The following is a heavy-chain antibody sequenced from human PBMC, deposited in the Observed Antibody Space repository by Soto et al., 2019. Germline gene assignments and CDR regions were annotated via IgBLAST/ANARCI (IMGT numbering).Heavy chain of an antibody. CDR3: AREGAGDYFDY. CDR2: IIPILGIA. V-gene: IGHV1-69*08. J-gene: IGHJ4*02. CDR1: GGTFSSYT. D-gene: IGHD3-16*01. Sequence: QVQLVQSGAEVKKPGSSVKVSCKASGGTFSSYTISWVRQAPGQGLEWMGRIIPILGIANYVQKFQGRVTITADKSTSTAYMELSSLRSEDTAVYYCAREGAGDYFDYWGQGTLVTVSS.